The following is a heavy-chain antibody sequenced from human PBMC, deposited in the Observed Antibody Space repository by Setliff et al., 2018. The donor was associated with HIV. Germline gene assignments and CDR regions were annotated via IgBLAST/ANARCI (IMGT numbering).Heavy chain of an antibody. J-gene: IGHJ4*02. D-gene: IGHD2-15*01. CDR2: IYYSGSA. CDR3: ARRVVAATLDY. V-gene: IGHV4-39*01. Sequence: PSETLSLTCTVSGGSIRSSIYYWGWIRQPPGKGLEWIGSIYYSGSAYYNPSLKSRVTMSVDTSKNQFSLKLSSVTAADTAVYYCARRVVAATLDYWGQGTLGTVSS. CDR1: GGSIRSSIYY.